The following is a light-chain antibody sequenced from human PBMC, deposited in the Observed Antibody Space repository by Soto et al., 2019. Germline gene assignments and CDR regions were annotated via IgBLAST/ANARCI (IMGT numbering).Light chain of an antibody. CDR2: DNN. J-gene: IGLJ1*01. Sequence: QSVLTQPPSVSAAPGQTVTISCSGSSSNIGNNYVSWYQQLPGTAPKLLIYDNNKRPSGIPDRFSVSKSGTSATLGITGLQTGDEDDYYCGTWDSRLSGIYVFGTGTKLTVL. V-gene: IGLV1-51*01. CDR1: SSNIGNNY. CDR3: GTWDSRLSGIYV.